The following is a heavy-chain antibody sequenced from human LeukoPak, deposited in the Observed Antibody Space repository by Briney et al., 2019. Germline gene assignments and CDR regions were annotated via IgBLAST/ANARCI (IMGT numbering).Heavy chain of an antibody. D-gene: IGHD3-9*01. CDR3: AKDAVHYDILTGYYYYYMDV. CDR2: ISSSSTYL. V-gene: IGHV3-21*04. CDR1: GFTFSDYS. J-gene: IGHJ6*03. Sequence: GGSLRLSCAASGFTFSDYSMNWVRQTPGKGLDWVSSISSSSTYLYYADSVKGRFTISRDNSKNTLYLQMNSLRAEDTAVYYCAKDAVHYDILTGYYYYYMDVWGKGTTVTISS.